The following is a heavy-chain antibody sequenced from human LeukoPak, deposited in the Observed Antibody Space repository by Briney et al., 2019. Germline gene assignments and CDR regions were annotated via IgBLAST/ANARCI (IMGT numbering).Heavy chain of an antibody. V-gene: IGHV4-34*01. CDR2: INHSGST. Sequence: PSETLSLTCAVYGGSFSGYYWSWIRQPPGKGLEWIGEINHSGSTNYNPSLKSRVTISVDTSKNQFSLKLSSVTAADTAVYYCARVVLRDFWSGYYVYFDYWGQGTLVTVSS. CDR3: ARVVLRDFWSGYYVYFDY. CDR1: GGSFSGYY. J-gene: IGHJ4*02. D-gene: IGHD3-3*01.